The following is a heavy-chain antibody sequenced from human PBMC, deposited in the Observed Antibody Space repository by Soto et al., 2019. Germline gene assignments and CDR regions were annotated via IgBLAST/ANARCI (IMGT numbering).Heavy chain of an antibody. V-gene: IGHV5-51*01. Sequence: PGESLKISCKASGYSFTTYWIAWVRQMPGKGLEWMGIINPGDSDIRYSPSFQGQVTISADNSISTAYLQCSSLKASDTAMYYCARHEQFYYYYYGMDVWGQGTAVTVSS. CDR3: ARHEQFYYYYYGMDV. D-gene: IGHD4-4*01. CDR1: GYSFTTYW. J-gene: IGHJ6*02. CDR2: INPGDSDI.